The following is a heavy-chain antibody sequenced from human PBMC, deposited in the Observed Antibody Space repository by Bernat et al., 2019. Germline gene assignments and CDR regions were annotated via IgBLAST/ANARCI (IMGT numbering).Heavy chain of an antibody. CDR2: ISSSSSYI. CDR3: ARDGEVGYIWGSYVLGAFDI. J-gene: IGHJ3*02. Sequence: EVQLVESGGGLVKPGGSLRLSCAASGFTFSSYSMNWVRQAPGKGLEWVSSISSSSSYIYYADSVKGRFTISRDNAKNSLYLQMNSLRAEDTAVYYCARDGEVGYIWGSYVLGAFDIWGQGTMVTVSS. D-gene: IGHD3-16*01. CDR1: GFTFSSYS. V-gene: IGHV3-21*01.